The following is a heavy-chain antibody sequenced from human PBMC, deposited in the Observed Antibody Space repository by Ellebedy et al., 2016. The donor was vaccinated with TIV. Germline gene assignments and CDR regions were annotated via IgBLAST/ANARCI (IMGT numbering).Heavy chain of an antibody. CDR1: GVTSSNYA. D-gene: IGHD3-10*01. CDR2: IPYDGSYE. Sequence: PGGSLRLSCAASGVTSSNYAMHWVRQTPGKRLEWVAIIPYDGSYENYADSVKGRFTISRDNSKNTLYLQMTSLRAEDTAVYYCAKGYGSGSFIFDFWGKGILVTVSS. CDR3: AKGYGSGSFIFDF. J-gene: IGHJ4*02. V-gene: IGHV3-30*02.